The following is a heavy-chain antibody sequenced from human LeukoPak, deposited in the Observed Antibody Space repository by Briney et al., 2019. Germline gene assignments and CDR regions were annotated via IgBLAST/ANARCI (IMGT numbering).Heavy chain of an antibody. Sequence: SETLSLTCTVSGGSISSSTYYWGWIRQPPGKGLEWIGSIYYSGSTYYNPSLKSRVTISVDTSKNQFSLKLSSVTAADTAVYYCARTYYYDSSGYYYSQPNWFDPWGQGTLVTVSS. V-gene: IGHV4-39*07. CDR1: GGSISSSTYY. D-gene: IGHD3-22*01. CDR2: IYYSGST. CDR3: ARTYYYDSSGYYYSQPNWFDP. J-gene: IGHJ5*02.